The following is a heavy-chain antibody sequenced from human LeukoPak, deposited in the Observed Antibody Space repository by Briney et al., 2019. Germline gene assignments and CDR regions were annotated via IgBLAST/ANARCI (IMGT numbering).Heavy chain of an antibody. CDR3: AREDDVDTTLVAGCLDF. CDR1: GYTFTDYY. CDR2: INPNSGGT. V-gene: IGHV1-2*02. Sequence: GASVKVSCKASGYTFTDYYMHWVRQAPGQGLEWVGWINPNSGGTNYAQKFQGRVTMTWDTSITTAYMGLSRLRSDDSAVYYCAREDDVDTTLVAGCLDFWGQGTLVTVSS. J-gene: IGHJ4*02. D-gene: IGHD5-18*01.